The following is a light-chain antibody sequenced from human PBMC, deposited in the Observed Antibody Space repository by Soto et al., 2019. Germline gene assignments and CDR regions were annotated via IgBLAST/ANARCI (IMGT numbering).Light chain of an antibody. CDR1: QDISHH. CDR3: QHYYTYPVT. Sequence: DIHMTQSPSSLSASIGDRVTITCRAIQDISHHLAWFQQQPGRAPRSLISAASTLQTGVPPRFSGSGSGKYFTLTISILQPEDFGTYYCQHYYTYPVTFGQGTRVEIK. V-gene: IGKV1-16*01. J-gene: IGKJ5*01. CDR2: AAS.